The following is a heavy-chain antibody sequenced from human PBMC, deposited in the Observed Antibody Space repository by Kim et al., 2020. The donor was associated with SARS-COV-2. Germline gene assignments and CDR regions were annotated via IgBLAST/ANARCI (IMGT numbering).Heavy chain of an antibody. CDR3: ARGNWSDY. CDR2: IGPAGSPI. CDR1: GFTFSGYS. D-gene: IGHD3-3*01. V-gene: IGHV3-48*02. J-gene: IGHJ4*02. Sequence: GGSLRLSCAASGFTFSGYSMIWVRQAPGKGLEWISYIGPAGSPIYYADSVKGRFTISRDNAKNSLYLQMLSLRDEDTAVYYCARGNWSDYWGQGTLVTV.